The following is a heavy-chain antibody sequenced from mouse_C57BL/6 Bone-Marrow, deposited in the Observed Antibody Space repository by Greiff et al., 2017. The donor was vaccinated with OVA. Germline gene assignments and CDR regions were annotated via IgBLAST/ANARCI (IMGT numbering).Heavy chain of an antibody. V-gene: IGHV5-17*01. D-gene: IGHD2-2*01. CDR1: GFTFSDYG. Sequence: EVHLVESGGGLVKPGGSLKLSCAASGFTFSDYGMHWVRQAPEKGLEWVAYISSGSSTIYYADTVKGRFTISRDNAKNTLFLQMTSLRSEDTAMYYCARREVGLRRDWYFDVWGTGTTVTVSS. CDR3: ARREVGLRRDWYFDV. J-gene: IGHJ1*03. CDR2: ISSGSSTI.